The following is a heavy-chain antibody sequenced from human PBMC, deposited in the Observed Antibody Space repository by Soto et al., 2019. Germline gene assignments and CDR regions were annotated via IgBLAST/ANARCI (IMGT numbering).Heavy chain of an antibody. CDR1: GYSFTSYW. V-gene: IGHV5-10-1*01. Sequence: GESLKISCKGSGYSFTSYWISWVRQMPGKGLEWMGRIDPSDSYTNYSPSFQGHVTISADKSISTAYLQWSSLKASDTAMYYCARHREDYGDIDYVDDWGQGNLVTVSS. J-gene: IGHJ4*02. CDR3: ARHREDYGDIDYVDD. D-gene: IGHD4-17*01. CDR2: IDPSDSYT.